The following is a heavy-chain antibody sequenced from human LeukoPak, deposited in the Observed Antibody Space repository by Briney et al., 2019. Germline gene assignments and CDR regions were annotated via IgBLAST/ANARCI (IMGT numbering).Heavy chain of an antibody. CDR1: GGSMSSSNYY. D-gene: IGHD4-23*01. CDR2: IYDSEST. V-gene: IGHV4-39*01. CDR3: ARPPSITTLVFDY. J-gene: IGHJ4*02. Sequence: SETLSLTCTVSGGSMSSSNYYWGWIRQPPGKGLEWIGSIYDSESTYYNPSLKSRVTISVDTSKRQFSLKLSSVTATDTAVYYCARPPSITTLVFDYWGKGTLVTVSS.